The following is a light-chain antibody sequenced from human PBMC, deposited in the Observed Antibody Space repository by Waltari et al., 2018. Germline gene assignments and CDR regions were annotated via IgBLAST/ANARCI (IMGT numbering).Light chain of an antibody. V-gene: IGLV2-14*01. CDR2: DVS. CDR1: SNDVGGYHS. CDR3: SSQSSNDVVL. Sequence: QSALTQPASVSGSPGQSVTLFCAGTSNDVGGYHSVLWYQAHPGQAPRVIIYDVSDRPSGVSDRFSGSKSGNTASLTISGLQAEDEADYYCSSQSSNDVVLFGGGTKLTVL. J-gene: IGLJ2*01.